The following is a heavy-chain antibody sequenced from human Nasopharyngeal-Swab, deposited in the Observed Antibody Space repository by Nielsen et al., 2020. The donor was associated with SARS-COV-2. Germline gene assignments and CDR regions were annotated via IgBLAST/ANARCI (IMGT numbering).Heavy chain of an antibody. CDR2: INHSGST. Sequence: SETLSLTCAVYGGSFGGYYWSWIRQPPGKGLEWIGEINHSGSTNYNPSLKSRVTISVDTSKNQFSLKLSSVTAADTAVYYCAGGRGEYSSSSVFFDYWGQGTLVTVSS. CDR3: AGGRGEYSSSSVFFDY. J-gene: IGHJ4*02. V-gene: IGHV4-34*01. D-gene: IGHD6-6*01. CDR1: GGSFGGYY.